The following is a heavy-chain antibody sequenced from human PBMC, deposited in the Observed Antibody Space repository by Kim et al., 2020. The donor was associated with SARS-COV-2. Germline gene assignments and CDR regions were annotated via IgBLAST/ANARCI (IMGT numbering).Heavy chain of an antibody. J-gene: IGHJ2*01. CDR3: ASRD. V-gene: IGHV3-48*03. Sequence: GGSLRLSCAASGFTFSSSEMKWVRQAPGKGLEWVSYINTDGATTYYADSVKGRFTISRDNTRNFLYLQMSRLRAEDTAVYYCASRDWGRGTLVTVSA. CDR2: INTDGATT. CDR1: GFTFSSSE.